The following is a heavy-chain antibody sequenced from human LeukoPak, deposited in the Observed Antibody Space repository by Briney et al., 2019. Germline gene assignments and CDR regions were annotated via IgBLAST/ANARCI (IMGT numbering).Heavy chain of an antibody. V-gene: IGHV3-21*01. J-gene: IGHJ4*02. D-gene: IGHD6-19*01. Sequence: GGSLRLSCAASGFTFSSYSMNWVRQAPGKGLEWVSSISSSSSYIYYADSVKGRFTISRDNAKNSLYLQMNSLRAEDTAVYYYARDPSSGDPFDYWGQGTLVTVSP. CDR2: ISSSSSYI. CDR3: ARDPSSGDPFDY. CDR1: GFTFSSYS.